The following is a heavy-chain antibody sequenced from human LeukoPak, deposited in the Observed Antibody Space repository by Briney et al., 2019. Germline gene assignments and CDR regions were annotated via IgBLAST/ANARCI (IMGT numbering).Heavy chain of an antibody. J-gene: IGHJ4*02. D-gene: IGHD1-1*01. CDR3: ARDLTTPD. V-gene: IGHV1-2*06. Sequence: ASVKVSCKASGYTFTDYYMHWVQQAPGQGLEWMGRINPNSGGTNYAQKFQGRVTMTRDTSTSSAYMELSRLRSDDTAVYYCARDLTTPDWGQGTLVTVSS. CDR2: INPNSGGT. CDR1: GYTFTDYY.